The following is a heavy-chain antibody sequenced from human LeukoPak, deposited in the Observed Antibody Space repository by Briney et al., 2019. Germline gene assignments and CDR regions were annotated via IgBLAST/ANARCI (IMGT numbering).Heavy chain of an antibody. CDR3: ARGPTDMDFDY. Sequence: ASAKVSCKPSGYTFTKSDYMHWVRQAPGQGLEWMGIINPSDGTTFYAQKFQGRATMTRDTSTNTVYMELSSLRSEDTAVFYCARGPTDMDFDYWGQGTLVTVSS. CDR2: INPSDGTT. CDR1: GYTFTKSDY. V-gene: IGHV1-46*01. J-gene: IGHJ4*02.